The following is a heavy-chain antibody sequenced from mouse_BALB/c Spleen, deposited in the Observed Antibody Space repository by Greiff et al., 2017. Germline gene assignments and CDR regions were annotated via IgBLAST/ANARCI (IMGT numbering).Heavy chain of an antibody. Sequence: VHVKQSGPELVKPGASVKMSCKASGYTFTSYVMHWVKQKPGQGLEWIGYINPYNDGTKYNEKFKGKATLTSDKSSSTAYMELSSLTSEDSAVYYCARGGYYGNYGAYWGQGTLVTVSA. V-gene: IGHV1-14*01. CDR3: ARGGYYGNYGAY. D-gene: IGHD2-1*01. CDR2: INPYNDGT. J-gene: IGHJ3*01. CDR1: GYTFTSYV.